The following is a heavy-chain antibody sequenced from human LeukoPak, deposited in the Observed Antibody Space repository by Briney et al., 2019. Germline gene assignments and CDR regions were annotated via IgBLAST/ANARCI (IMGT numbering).Heavy chain of an antibody. V-gene: IGHV4-4*07. Sequence: PSETLSLTCTVSSGSISNYYWSWIRQPAGKGLEWIGRIYTSGGTNYNPSLKSRVIMSVDTSKNQFSLRLSSVTAADTAVYFCARRSPGNWAYDYWGQGTLVTVSS. CDR3: ARRSPGNWAYDY. J-gene: IGHJ4*02. CDR2: IYTSGGT. D-gene: IGHD3-16*01. CDR1: SGSISNYY.